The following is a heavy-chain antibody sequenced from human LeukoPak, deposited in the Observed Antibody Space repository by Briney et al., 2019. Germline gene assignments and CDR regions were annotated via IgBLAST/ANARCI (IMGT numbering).Heavy chain of an antibody. CDR1: GASIISDTYY. CDR2: IYYSGNT. CDR3: ARNFYASSGYYLDDFYFDF. D-gene: IGHD3-22*01. V-gene: IGHV4-39*07. Sequence: SETLSLTCTVSGASIISDTYYWGWIRQPPGKGLEWIGSIYYSGNTYYSPSLKSQVTMSVDTSTNQFSLKLISVTAADTALYYCARNFYASSGYYLDDFYFDFWGQGTLVTVSS. J-gene: IGHJ4*02.